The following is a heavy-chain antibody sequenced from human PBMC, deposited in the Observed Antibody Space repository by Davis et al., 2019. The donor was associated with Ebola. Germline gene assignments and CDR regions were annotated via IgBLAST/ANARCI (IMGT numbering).Heavy chain of an antibody. CDR2: TYYNSKWYN. D-gene: IGHD5-12*01. V-gene: IGHV6-1*01. J-gene: IGHJ4*02. CDR1: GDSVSSAG. CDR3: ARGWLRSGLDS. Sequence: HSQTLSLTCAISGDSVSSAGWNWIRQSPSRGLEWLGRTYYNSKWYNDYAVSVKSRITINPDTSKNQFSLQLNSVTPEDTALYYCARGWLRSGLDSWGQGTLVTVSS.